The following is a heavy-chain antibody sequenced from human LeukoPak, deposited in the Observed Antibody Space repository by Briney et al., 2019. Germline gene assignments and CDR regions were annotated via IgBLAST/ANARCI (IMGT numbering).Heavy chain of an antibody. V-gene: IGHV3-74*01. CDR2: IKPDGSRT. Sequence: PGGSLRLSCAASGFTFSSHWMHWVSRAPGKGLVWVSRIKPDGSRTTYADSVKGRFTISRDNAKKTLYLQMNSLRAEDTAVYFCAREDYNASGWYFDLWGRGTLVTVSS. CDR3: AREDYNASGWYFDL. D-gene: IGHD4-11*01. J-gene: IGHJ2*01. CDR1: GFTFSSHW.